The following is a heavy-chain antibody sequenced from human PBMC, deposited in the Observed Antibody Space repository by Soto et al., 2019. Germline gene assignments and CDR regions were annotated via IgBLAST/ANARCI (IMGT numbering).Heavy chain of an antibody. V-gene: IGHV3-9*01. D-gene: IGHD1-26*01. CDR3: VKDEDIDWYSGRFRH. J-gene: IGHJ1*01. Sequence: EVQLVESGGGLVQPGRSLRLSCAASGFTFDDYAMHWVRQVPGKGLEWVSGINWNSGSIGYGDSVKGRFAISRDNAKNSLHLKMNSLSAEDTAFCYCVKDEDIDWYSGRFRHWGQGTLVTVSS. CDR2: INWNSGSI. CDR1: GFTFDDYA.